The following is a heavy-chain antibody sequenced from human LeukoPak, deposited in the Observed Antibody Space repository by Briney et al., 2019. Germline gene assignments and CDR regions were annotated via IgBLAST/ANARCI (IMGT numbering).Heavy chain of an antibody. CDR2: ISWNSGSI. J-gene: IGHJ6*03. D-gene: IGHD4-11*01. V-gene: IGHV3-9*01. Sequence: SLRLSCAASGFTFDDYAMHWVRQAPGKGLEWVSGISWNSGSIGYADSVKGRFTISRDNAKNSLYLQMNSLRAEDTAVYYCARDRPTVTDANYYYYYYMDVWGKGTTVTVSS. CDR3: ARDRPTVTDANYYYYYYMDV. CDR1: GFTFDDYA.